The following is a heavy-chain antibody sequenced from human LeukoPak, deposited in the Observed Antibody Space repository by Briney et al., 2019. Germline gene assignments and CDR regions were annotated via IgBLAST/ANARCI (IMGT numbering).Heavy chain of an antibody. CDR1: GYTFTSYY. D-gene: IGHD5-12*01. Sequence: GASVKVSCKASGYTFTSYYMHWVRQAPGQGLEWVGIINPSGDPTTYAQKFQGRVTMTSDMSTSTVYMELSSLRSEDTAVYYCARDPYSGYYGDYYYYMDVWGKGTTVTISS. CDR3: ARDPYSGYYGDYYYYMDV. CDR2: INPSGDPT. J-gene: IGHJ6*03. V-gene: IGHV1-46*01.